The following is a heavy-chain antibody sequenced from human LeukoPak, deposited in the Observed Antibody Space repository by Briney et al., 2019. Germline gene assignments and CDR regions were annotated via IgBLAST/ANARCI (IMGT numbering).Heavy chain of an antibody. J-gene: IGHJ4*02. V-gene: IGHV3-23*01. CDR3: AKDRPASHGSGSFGDY. Sequence: PGVSLRLSCAASGFTFSSYAMSWVRQAPGKGLEWVSAISGSGTGTYYADSVKGRFTISRDNAKNTVYLQMNSLRAEDTAVYYCAKDRPASHGSGSFGDYWGQGTLVAVS. CDR1: GFTFSSYA. D-gene: IGHD3-10*01. CDR2: ISGSGTGT.